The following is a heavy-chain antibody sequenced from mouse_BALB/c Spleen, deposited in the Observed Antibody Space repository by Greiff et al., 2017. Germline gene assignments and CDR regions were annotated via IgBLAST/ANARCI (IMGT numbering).Heavy chain of an antibody. CDR1: GFTFSSFG. D-gene: IGHD2-1*01. CDR2: ISSGSSTI. Sequence: EVQVVESGGGLVQPGGSRKLSCAASGFTFSSFGMHWVRQAPEKGLEWVAYISSGSSTIYYADTVKGRFTISRDNPKNTLFLQMTSLRSEDTAMYYCARGGNYFFDYWGQGTTLTVSS. V-gene: IGHV5-17*02. J-gene: IGHJ2*01. CDR3: ARGGNYFFDY.